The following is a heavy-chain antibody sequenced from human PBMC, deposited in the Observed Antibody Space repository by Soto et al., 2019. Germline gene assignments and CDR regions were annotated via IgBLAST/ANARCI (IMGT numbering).Heavy chain of an antibody. D-gene: IGHD3-3*01. CDR3: ARENDFWSGPNGLDV. Sequence: SETLSLTCAVSGESISSSNWWSWVRQPPGKGLEWIGEIYHSGNTKYNPPLKSRVTISVDKSKNQFSLKLNSVTAADTAVYYCARENDFWSGPNGLDVWGQGTTVTVSS. CDR2: IYHSGNT. V-gene: IGHV4-4*02. CDR1: GESISSSNW. J-gene: IGHJ6*02.